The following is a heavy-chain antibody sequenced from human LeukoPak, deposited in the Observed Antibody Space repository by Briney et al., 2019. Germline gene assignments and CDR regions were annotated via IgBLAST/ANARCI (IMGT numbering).Heavy chain of an antibody. D-gene: IGHD6-19*01. CDR1: GFTVSSNY. Sequence: GGSLRLSCAASGFTVSSNYMSWVRQAAGKGLEWVAVIYSGVSTYYADSVKGRFTISRDTSKNTLYLQMNSLRAEDTAVYYCARDLAVAGTSYFDYWGQGTLVTVSS. J-gene: IGHJ4*01. V-gene: IGHV3-53*01. CDR2: IYSGVST. CDR3: ARDLAVAGTSYFDY.